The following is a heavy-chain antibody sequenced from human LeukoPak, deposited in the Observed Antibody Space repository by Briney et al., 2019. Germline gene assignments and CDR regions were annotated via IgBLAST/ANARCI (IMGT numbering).Heavy chain of an antibody. CDR3: ARHGGGYDTSGYYYYWFDP. CDR2: INYSGST. J-gene: IGHJ5*02. V-gene: IGHV4-34*01. D-gene: IGHD3-22*01. CDR1: GGSFSGYY. Sequence: SETLSLTCAVYGGSFSGYYWSWIRQPPGKGLEWIVEINYSGSTNYNPSLKSRVTISVDTSKNQVSLKLSSVTAADTAVYYCARHGGGYDTSGYYYYWFDPWGQGTLVTVSS.